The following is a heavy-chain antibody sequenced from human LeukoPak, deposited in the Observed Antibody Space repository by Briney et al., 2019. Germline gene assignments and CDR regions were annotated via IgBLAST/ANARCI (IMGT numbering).Heavy chain of an antibody. CDR3: AREVVAAAGTVDY. CDR1: GGSFSGYY. J-gene: IGHJ4*02. V-gene: IGHV4-59*01. Sequence: SETLSLTCAVYGGSFSGYYWSWIRQPPGKGLEWIGYIHYSGSTNYNPSLKSRVTISVDTSKNQFSLILSSVTTADTAVYYCAREVVAAAGTVDYWGQGTLVTVSS. CDR2: IHYSGST. D-gene: IGHD6-13*01.